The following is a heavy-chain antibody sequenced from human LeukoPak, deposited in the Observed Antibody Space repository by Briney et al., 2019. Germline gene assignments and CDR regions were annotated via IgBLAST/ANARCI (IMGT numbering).Heavy chain of an antibody. Sequence: GGSLRLSCAASGFTFDDYAIHWVRQAPGKGLEWVSGISWNSGSIGYADSVKGRFTISRDNAKNSLYLQMNSLRAEDTALYYCAKDSHGDAYDYWGQGTLVTVSS. CDR2: ISWNSGSI. CDR1: GFTFDDYA. D-gene: IGHD4-17*01. J-gene: IGHJ4*02. V-gene: IGHV3-9*01. CDR3: AKDSHGDAYDY.